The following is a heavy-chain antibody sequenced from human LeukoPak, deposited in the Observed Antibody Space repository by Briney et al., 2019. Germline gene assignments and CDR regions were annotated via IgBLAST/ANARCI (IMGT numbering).Heavy chain of an antibody. V-gene: IGHV4-34*01. CDR3: ARLGGYSGYDSWTHNWFHP. CDR1: GGSFSSYY. J-gene: IGHJ5*02. Sequence: SETLSLTCAVSGGSFSSYYWSWIRQPPGKGLEWIGEINHSGSTNYNPSLKSRVTISVDTSKNQFSLKLSSVTDADTAVYYCARLGGYSGYDSWTHNWFHPWFQGTLVTVSS. D-gene: IGHD5-12*01. CDR2: INHSGST.